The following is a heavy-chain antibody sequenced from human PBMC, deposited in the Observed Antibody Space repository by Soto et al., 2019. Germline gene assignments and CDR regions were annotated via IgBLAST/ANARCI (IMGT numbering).Heavy chain of an antibody. Sequence: QVQMVQSGPEVKKPGASVKVSCKTSGYTFTSYGVAWVRQAPGQGLEWMGWISTSKGDTTYAKKFQGRVTMTTDTSTTTAYMELRSLRSDDTAVYYCATRSPAFDFWGQGTLVTVSS. V-gene: IGHV1-18*01. CDR2: ISTSKGDT. J-gene: IGHJ4*02. CDR3: ATRSPAFDF. CDR1: GYTFTSYG.